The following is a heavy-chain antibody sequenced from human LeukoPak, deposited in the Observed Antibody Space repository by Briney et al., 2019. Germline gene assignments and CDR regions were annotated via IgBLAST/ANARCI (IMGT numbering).Heavy chain of an antibody. V-gene: IGHV1-8*01. Sequence: ASVKVSCKASGYTFTSYDINWVRQATGQGLEWMGWMSPNSGNTGYAQKFQGRVTMTRNTFINTAYMELSSLRSEDTAVYYCARGPTNWGFDYWGPGTLVTVSS. CDR1: GYTFTSYD. CDR3: ARGPTNWGFDY. D-gene: IGHD7-27*01. CDR2: MSPNSGNT. J-gene: IGHJ4*02.